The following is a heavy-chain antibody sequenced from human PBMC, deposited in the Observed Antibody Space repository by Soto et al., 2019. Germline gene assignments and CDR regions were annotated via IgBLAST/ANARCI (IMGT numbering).Heavy chain of an antibody. CDR3: ARVYSSSWYEPDALDI. CDR2: MNPNSGNT. D-gene: IGHD6-13*01. CDR1: GYTFTSYD. V-gene: IGHV1-8*01. Sequence: GASVKVSCKASGYTFTSYDINWVRQATGQGLEWMGWMNPNSGNTGYAQKFQGRVTMTRNTSISTAYMELSSLRSEDTAVYYCARVYSSSWYEPDALDIWGQGTMVTVS. J-gene: IGHJ3*02.